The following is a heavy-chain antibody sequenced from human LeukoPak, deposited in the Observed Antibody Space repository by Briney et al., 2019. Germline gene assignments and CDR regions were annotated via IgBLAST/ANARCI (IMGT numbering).Heavy chain of an antibody. CDR1: GGSISSYY. D-gene: IGHD6-6*01. CDR2: IYYSGST. V-gene: IGHV4-59*01. CDR3: ARILSSSGRDY. Sequence: PSETLSLTCTVSGGSISSYYWSWIRQPPGKGLEWIGYIYYSGSTNYNLSLKSRVTISVDTSKNQFSLKLSSVTAADTAVYYCARILSSSGRDYWGQGTLVTVSS. J-gene: IGHJ4*02.